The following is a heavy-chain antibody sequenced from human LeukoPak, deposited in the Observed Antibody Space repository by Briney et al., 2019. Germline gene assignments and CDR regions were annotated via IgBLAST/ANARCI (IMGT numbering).Heavy chain of an antibody. D-gene: IGHD6-19*01. Sequence: SETLSLTCTVSGGSISSSSYYWGWIRQPPGKGLEWIGGIYYSGSTYYNPSLKGRVTISVDTSKNQFSLKLSSVTAADTAVYYCASLSKIAVAGKHGGAFDIWGQGTMVTVSS. J-gene: IGHJ3*02. CDR2: IYYSGST. V-gene: IGHV4-39*07. CDR1: GGSISSSSYY. CDR3: ASLSKIAVAGKHGGAFDI.